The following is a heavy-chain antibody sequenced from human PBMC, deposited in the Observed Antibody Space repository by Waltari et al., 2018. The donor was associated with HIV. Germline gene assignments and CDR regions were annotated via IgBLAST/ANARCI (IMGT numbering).Heavy chain of an antibody. Sequence: QVQLQQWGAGLLKPSETLSLTCAVYGGSLSGYSWSWIRQPPGAGLEWIGDSGHSGATNYNPSLQSRVTMSVDRSKNQFSLKLKSVTAADIGHYYCAGGGSSGWDEDYFDYWGQGTPVTVSS. CDR2: SGHSGAT. J-gene: IGHJ4*02. D-gene: IGHD6-19*01. V-gene: IGHV4-34*01. CDR1: GGSLSGYS. CDR3: AGGGSSGWDEDYFDY.